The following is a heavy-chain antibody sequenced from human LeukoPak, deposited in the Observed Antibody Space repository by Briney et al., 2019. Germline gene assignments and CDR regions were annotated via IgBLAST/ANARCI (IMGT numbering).Heavy chain of an antibody. CDR3: AKDATAVVGTVYMDV. D-gene: IGHD6-13*01. V-gene: IGHV3-48*03. CDR2: ISNTGDII. CDR1: GFSFRNYE. Sequence: GWSLTLSCAASGFSFRNYEINWVRQAPGKGLEWISHISNTGDIIHYADSVEGRFTISRDNAKNSLYLQMNSLRAGDTAVYYCAKDATAVVGTVYMDVWGKGITVTISS. J-gene: IGHJ6*03.